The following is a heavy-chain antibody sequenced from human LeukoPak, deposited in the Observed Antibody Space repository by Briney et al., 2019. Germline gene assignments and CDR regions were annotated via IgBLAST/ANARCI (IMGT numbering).Heavy chain of an antibody. V-gene: IGHV3-7*01. CDR1: GFTFSSYW. D-gene: IGHD6-6*01. CDR2: IKQDGSEK. Sequence: GGSLRLSCAASGFTFSSYWMSWVRQAPGKGLEWVANIKQDGSEKYYVDSVKGRFSISRDNAKNSLYLQMNSLRAEDTAVYYCATSYSSSSWFDPWGQGTLVTVSS. J-gene: IGHJ5*02. CDR3: ATSYSSSSWFDP.